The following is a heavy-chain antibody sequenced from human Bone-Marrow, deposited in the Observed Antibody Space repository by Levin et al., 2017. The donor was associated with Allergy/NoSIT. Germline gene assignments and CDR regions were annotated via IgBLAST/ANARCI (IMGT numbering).Heavy chain of an antibody. V-gene: IGHV3-30-3*01. CDR3: ARDYLIYDFWSGWYY. J-gene: IGHJ4*02. Sequence: TGGSLRLSCAASGFTFSSYAMHWVRQAPGKGLEWVAVISYDGSNKYYADSVKGRFTISRDNSKNTLYLQMNSLRAEDTAVYYCARDYLIYDFWSGWYYWGQGTLVTVSS. CDR1: GFTFSSYA. D-gene: IGHD3-3*01. CDR2: ISYDGSNK.